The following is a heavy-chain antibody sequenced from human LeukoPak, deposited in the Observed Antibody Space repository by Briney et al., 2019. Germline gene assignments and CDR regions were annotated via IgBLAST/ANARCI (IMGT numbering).Heavy chain of an antibody. CDR3: AGGDYDILTGYLKPLDY. V-gene: IGHV4-59*01. J-gene: IGHJ4*02. CDR1: GGSISSYY. CDR2: IYYSGST. D-gene: IGHD3-9*01. Sequence: PSETLSLTCTVSGGSISSYYWGWIRQPPGKGLEWIGYIYYSGSTNYNPSLKSRVTISVDTSKNQFSLKLSSVTAADAAVYDCAGGDYDILTGYLKPLDYWGQGALVTVSS.